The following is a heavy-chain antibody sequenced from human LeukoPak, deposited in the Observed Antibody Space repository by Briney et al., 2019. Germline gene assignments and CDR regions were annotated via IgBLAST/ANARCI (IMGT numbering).Heavy chain of an antibody. CDR2: IYPGDSDT. CDR3: ARGVVVPAATPPYYYYYMDV. CDR1: GYSFTSYW. Sequence: GESLKISCKGSGYSFTSYWIGWVRQMPGKGLEWMGIIYPGDSDTRYSPSFQGQVTISANKSLSTAYLQWSSLKASDTAMYYCARGVVVPAATPPYYYYYMDVWGKGTTVTVSS. D-gene: IGHD2-2*01. V-gene: IGHV5-51*01. J-gene: IGHJ6*03.